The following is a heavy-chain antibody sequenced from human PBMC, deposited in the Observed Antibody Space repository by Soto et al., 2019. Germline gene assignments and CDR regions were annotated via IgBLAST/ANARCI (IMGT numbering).Heavy chain of an antibody. Sequence: SETLSLTCTVSGGSISSYYWSWIRQPPGKALEWIGYIYYSGITNYNPSLKSRVTISVDTSKNQFSLKLSSVTAADTAVYYCARYKSNYYYGMDVWGQGTTVT. J-gene: IGHJ6*02. CDR1: GGSISSYY. D-gene: IGHD1-20*01. CDR3: ARYKSNYYYGMDV. CDR2: IYYSGIT. V-gene: IGHV4-59*01.